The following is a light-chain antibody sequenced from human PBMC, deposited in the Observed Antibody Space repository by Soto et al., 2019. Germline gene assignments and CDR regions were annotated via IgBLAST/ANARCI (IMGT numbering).Light chain of an antibody. CDR3: QQYNTYSRT. Sequence: DIQMTQSPSTLSASVGDRVTITCRASQSISSWLAWYQQKPGKAPKLLIYEASGLESGVPSRFSGSGSGTEFTLTISSLQPDDFATYYCQQYNTYSRTFGQGTKVVIK. CDR1: QSISSW. CDR2: EAS. V-gene: IGKV1-5*03. J-gene: IGKJ1*01.